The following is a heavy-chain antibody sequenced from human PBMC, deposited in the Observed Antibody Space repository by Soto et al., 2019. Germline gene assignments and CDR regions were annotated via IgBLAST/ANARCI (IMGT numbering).Heavy chain of an antibody. CDR1: GGSISSYY. V-gene: IGHV4-59*01. Sequence: SETLSLTCTGSGGSISSYYWSWIRQPPGKGLEWIGYIYHSGSTIYNPSLKSRVTISVDMSKNQFSLKLTSVTAADTAVYYCARVGYYDSSGYYYFDYRGQGTLVTVSS. CDR2: IYHSGST. J-gene: IGHJ4*02. CDR3: ARVGYYDSSGYYYFDY. D-gene: IGHD3-22*01.